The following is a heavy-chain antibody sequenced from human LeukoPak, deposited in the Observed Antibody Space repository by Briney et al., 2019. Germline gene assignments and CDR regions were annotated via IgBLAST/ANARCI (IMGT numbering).Heavy chain of an antibody. D-gene: IGHD3-9*01. J-gene: IGHJ4*02. Sequence: SETLSLTCAVYGGSFSGYYWSWIRQPPGKGLEWIGEINHSGSTNYNPSLKSRVTISVDTSKNQFSLKLNSVTAADTAVYYCARRNYDILTGYATYYFDYWGQGTLVTVSS. V-gene: IGHV4-34*01. CDR3: ARRNYDILTGYATYYFDY. CDR1: GGSFSGYY. CDR2: INHSGST.